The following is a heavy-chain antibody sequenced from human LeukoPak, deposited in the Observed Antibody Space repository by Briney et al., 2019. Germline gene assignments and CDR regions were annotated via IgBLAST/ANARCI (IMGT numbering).Heavy chain of an antibody. J-gene: IGHJ4*02. D-gene: IGHD1-26*01. Sequence: PSETLSLTCAVYGGSFSGYYWSWIRQPPGKGLEWIGEINHSGSTNYNPSLKSRVTISVDTSKNQFSLKLSSVTAVDTAVYYCACISGSYSVDYWGQGTLVTVSS. V-gene: IGHV4-34*01. CDR2: INHSGST. CDR3: ACISGSYSVDY. CDR1: GGSFSGYY.